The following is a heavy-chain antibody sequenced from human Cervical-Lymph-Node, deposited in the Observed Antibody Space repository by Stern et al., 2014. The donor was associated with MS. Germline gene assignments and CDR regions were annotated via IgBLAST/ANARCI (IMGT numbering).Heavy chain of an antibody. Sequence: QVQLVESGPRQVKTAETLSLTCSVSRGSISTYYWSWIRQPAGKGLEWSGRVSPTGNIGYNPSLKNRVTMSVDPSKNQFSLQLNSVTAADTAMYFCARDGSWSPLDYWGQGILVTVSS. CDR3: ARDGSWSPLDY. D-gene: IGHD6-13*01. CDR2: VSPTGNI. CDR1: RGSISTYY. J-gene: IGHJ4*02. V-gene: IGHV4-4*07.